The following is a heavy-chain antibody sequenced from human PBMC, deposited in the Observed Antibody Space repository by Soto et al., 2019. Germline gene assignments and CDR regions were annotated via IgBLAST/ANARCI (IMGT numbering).Heavy chain of an antibody. D-gene: IGHD4-17*01. Sequence: PGESLKISCTGSVYSFTSYWIIWVLPLPGKGLEWMGRIDPSDSYTNYSPSFQGHVTISADKSISTAYLQWSSLKASDTAMYYCARTSTVTTPREYYFEYWGQGTLVTVSS. CDR3: ARTSTVTTPREYYFEY. CDR1: VYSFTSYW. V-gene: IGHV5-10-1*01. CDR2: IDPSDSYT. J-gene: IGHJ4*02.